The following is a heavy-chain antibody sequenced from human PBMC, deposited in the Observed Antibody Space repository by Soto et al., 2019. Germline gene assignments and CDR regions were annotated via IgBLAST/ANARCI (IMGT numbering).Heavy chain of an antibody. J-gene: IGHJ5*02. CDR2: IYYSGST. D-gene: IGHD6-19*01. V-gene: IGHV4-31*03. Sequence: QVQLQESGPGLVKPSQTLSLTCTVSGGSISSGGYYWSWIRQYPGKGLEWIGYIYYSGSTYYNPSLKSRITISVDTSKSQFSLKLSSVTAADTAVYYCARGAGRPPRLFDPWGQGTLVTVSS. CDR3: ARGAGRPPRLFDP. CDR1: GGSISSGGYY.